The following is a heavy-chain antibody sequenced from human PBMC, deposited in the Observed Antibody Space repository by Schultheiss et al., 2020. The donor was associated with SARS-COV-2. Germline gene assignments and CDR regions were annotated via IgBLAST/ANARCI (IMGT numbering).Heavy chain of an antibody. Sequence: GSLRLSCTVSSGSISSSTYYWGWIRHPPGKGLEWIGNIYYSGSTYYNPSLRSRVTISVDTSKKQFSLSLSSVTAADTAVYYCASTKKEAAYYYYYYGMDVWGQGTTVTVSS. CDR3: ASTKKEAAYYYYYYGMDV. CDR2: IYYSGST. V-gene: IGHV4-39*01. D-gene: IGHD2-15*01. CDR1: SGSISSSTYY. J-gene: IGHJ6*02.